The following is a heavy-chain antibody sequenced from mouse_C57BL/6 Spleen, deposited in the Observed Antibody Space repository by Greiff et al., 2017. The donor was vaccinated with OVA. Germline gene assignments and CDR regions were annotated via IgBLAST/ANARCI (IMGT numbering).Heavy chain of an antibody. Sequence: QVQLQQPGAELVKPGASVKMSCKASGYTFTSYWITWVKQRPGQGLEWIGDIYPGSGSTNYTEKFKSKATLTVDTSSSTAYMQLSSLTSEDSAVYYCARAIYYNYPFDDWGQGTTLTVSS. CDR1: GYTFTSYW. CDR3: ARAIYYNYPFDD. CDR2: IYPGSGST. V-gene: IGHV1-55*01. J-gene: IGHJ2*01. D-gene: IGHD2-4*01.